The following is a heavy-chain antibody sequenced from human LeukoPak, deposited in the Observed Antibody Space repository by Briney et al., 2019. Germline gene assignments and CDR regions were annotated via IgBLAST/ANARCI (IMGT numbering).Heavy chain of an antibody. V-gene: IGHV4-61*02. J-gene: IGHJ2*01. CDR2: IYTSEST. CDR1: GGSISSGSYY. D-gene: IGHD2-2*01. CDR3: ARVVPAAARIFDL. Sequence: SQTLSLTCTVSGGSISSGSYYWSWIRQPARKGLEWIGRIYTSESTNYNPSLKSRVTISVDTSKNQFSLKLSSVTAADTAVYYCARVVPAAARIFDLWGRGTLVTVSS.